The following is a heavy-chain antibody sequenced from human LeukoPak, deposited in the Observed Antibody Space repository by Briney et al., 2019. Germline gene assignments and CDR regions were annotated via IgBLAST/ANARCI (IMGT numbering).Heavy chain of an antibody. V-gene: IGHV1-24*01. CDR2: SAPGYDGT. CDR1: GYSLSDLA. J-gene: IGHJ4*02. CDR3: ATFMVRLPGFWSGSSFDF. Sequence: ASVKVSCKVSGYSLSDLAIHWVRQAPGKGLEWMGGSAPGYDGTVYAQRFQGRVTMTEDTSRDIAYMELSSLKFDDAAVYYCATFMVRLPGFWSGSSFDFWGRGTLVTVSS. D-gene: IGHD3-3*01.